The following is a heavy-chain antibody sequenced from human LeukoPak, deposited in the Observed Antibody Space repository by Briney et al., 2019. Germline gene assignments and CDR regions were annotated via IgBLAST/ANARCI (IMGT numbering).Heavy chain of an antibody. CDR1: GGSFSGYY. V-gene: IGHV4-34*01. D-gene: IGHD6-13*01. CDR3: ARGVSIAAAGTDGDY. J-gene: IGHJ4*02. Sequence: SETLSLTCAVYGGSFSGYYWSWIRQPPGKGLEWIGEINHSGSTNYNPSLKSRVTISVDTSKNQFSLKLSSVTAADTAVHYCARGVSIAAAGTDGDYWGQGTLVTVSS. CDR2: INHSGST.